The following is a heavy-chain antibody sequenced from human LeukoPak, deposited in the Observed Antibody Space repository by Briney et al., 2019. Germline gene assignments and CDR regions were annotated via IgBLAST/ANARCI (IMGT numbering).Heavy chain of an antibody. D-gene: IGHD6-19*01. V-gene: IGHV4-39*07. Sequence: PSETLSLTCTVSGGSISSSSYYWGWIRQPPGKGLEWIGSIYYSGSTYYNPSLKSRVTISVDTSRNQFSLKLSSVTAADTAVYYCARESPQYSSANSPPNWGQGTLVTVSS. CDR1: GGSISSSSYY. CDR2: IYYSGST. J-gene: IGHJ4*02. CDR3: ARESPQYSSANSPPN.